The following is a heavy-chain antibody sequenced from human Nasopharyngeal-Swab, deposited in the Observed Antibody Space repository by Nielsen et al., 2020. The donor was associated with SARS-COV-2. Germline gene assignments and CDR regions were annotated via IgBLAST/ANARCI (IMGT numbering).Heavy chain of an antibody. J-gene: IGHJ6*02. CDR1: GGSISSSSYY. CDR2: IYYSGST. Sequence: SETLSLTCTVSGGSISSSSYYWGWIRQPPGKGLEWIGSIYYSGSTYHNPSLKSRVTISVDTTKKQFSLKLISVTAADTAVYYCARHGSNSWYRGYGMDVWGQGTTVTVSS. D-gene: IGHD6-13*01. CDR3: ARHGSNSWYRGYGMDV. V-gene: IGHV4-39*01.